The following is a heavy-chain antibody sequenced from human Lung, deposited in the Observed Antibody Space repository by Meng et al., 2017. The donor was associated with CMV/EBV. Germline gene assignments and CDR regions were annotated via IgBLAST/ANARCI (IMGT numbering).Heavy chain of an antibody. Sequence: GGSLRLXXAASGFTFSSYAMTWVRQAPGKGLEWVSVSSGGVGSTSYADSVKGRFTISRDNSKNTLYLQVNSLRAEDTAVYYCARATLEYCSSTSCYPFDFWGQGXMVTVSS. J-gene: IGHJ4*02. CDR3: ARATLEYCSSTSCYPFDF. CDR1: GFTFSSYA. CDR2: SSGGVGST. D-gene: IGHD2-2*01. V-gene: IGHV3-23*01.